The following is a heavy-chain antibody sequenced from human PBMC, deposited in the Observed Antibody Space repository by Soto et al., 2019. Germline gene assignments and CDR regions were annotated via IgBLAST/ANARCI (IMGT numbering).Heavy chain of an antibody. D-gene: IGHD3-10*01. CDR2: ISGSGGST. CDR3: AKDCEGQVLWFGELLSPPDY. CDR1: GFTFSSYT. J-gene: IGHJ4*02. V-gene: IGHV3-23*01. Sequence: GGSLRLSCAASGFTFSSYTMSWVRQAPGKGLEWVSAISGSGGSTYYADSVKGRFTISRDNSKNTLYLQMNSLRAEDTAVYYCAKDCEGQVLWFGELLSPPDYWGQGTLVTVSS.